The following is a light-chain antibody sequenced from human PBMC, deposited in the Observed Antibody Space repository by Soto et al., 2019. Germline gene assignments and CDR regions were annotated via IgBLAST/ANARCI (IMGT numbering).Light chain of an antibody. CDR1: QNISNY. CDR2: DVS. CDR3: QQRSNWPRT. Sequence: IVLIQSPATLSVSPGERATLSCRASQNISNYLIWYQQKPGQAPRLLIYDVSNRATDIPARFSGSGSGTDFTLTTSSLEPEDLAVYYCQQRSNWPRTFGQGTKVDIK. J-gene: IGKJ1*01. V-gene: IGKV3-11*01.